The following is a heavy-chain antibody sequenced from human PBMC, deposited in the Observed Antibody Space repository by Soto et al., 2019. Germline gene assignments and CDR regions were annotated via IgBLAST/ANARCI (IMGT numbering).Heavy chain of an antibody. V-gene: IGHV1-69*01. CDR2: IIPIFGTA. Sequence: SVKVSFKASGGTFSSYAISLVRHSPGQGLEWMGGIIPIFGTANYAQKFQGRVTITADESTSTAYMELSSLRSEDKAVYYCARDPQIEGRGVCYGMDVWGQGTTVTVSS. J-gene: IGHJ6*02. D-gene: IGHD2-8*02. CDR1: GGTFSSYA. CDR3: ARDPQIEGRGVCYGMDV.